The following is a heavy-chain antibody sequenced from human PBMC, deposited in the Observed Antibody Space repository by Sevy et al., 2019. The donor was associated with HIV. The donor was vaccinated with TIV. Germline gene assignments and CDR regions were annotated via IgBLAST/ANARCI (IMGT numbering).Heavy chain of an antibody. J-gene: IGHJ4*02. V-gene: IGHV1-24*01. CDR1: GYTLTELS. D-gene: IGHD3-22*01. Sequence: ASVKVSCKVSGYTLTELSMHWVRQAPGKGLEWMGRFDPEDGETIFAQKFQGRVTMTEDTSTDTAYMELSSPRSEDTAVYYCATAREYYEDSSGYLDYWDQGTLVTVSS. CDR2: FDPEDGET. CDR3: ATAREYYEDSSGYLDY.